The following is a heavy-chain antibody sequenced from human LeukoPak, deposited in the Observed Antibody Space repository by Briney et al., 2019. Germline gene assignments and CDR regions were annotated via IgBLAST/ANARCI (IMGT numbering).Heavy chain of an antibody. CDR2: MSPNSGNT. D-gene: IGHD2-2*02. CDR1: GYTFTSYD. CDR3: ARGSRVVVPAAIPDY. J-gene: IGHJ4*02. V-gene: IGHV1-8*01. Sequence: ASVKVSCKASGYTFTSYDINWVRQATGQGLEWMGWMSPNSGNTGYAQKFQGRVTMTRNTSISTAYMELSSLRSEDTAVYYCARGSRVVVPAAIPDYWGQGTLVTVSS.